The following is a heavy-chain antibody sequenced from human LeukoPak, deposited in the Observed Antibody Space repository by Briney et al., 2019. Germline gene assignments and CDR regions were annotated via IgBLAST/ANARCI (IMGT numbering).Heavy chain of an antibody. CDR3: ASLGYCSSTSCRRDYFDY. J-gene: IGHJ4*02. CDR2: IYTSGST. D-gene: IGHD2-2*01. Sequence: PSETLSLTCTVSGGSTSSYYWSWIRQPAGKGLEWIGRIYTSGSTNYNPSLKSRVTMSVDTSKNQFSLKLSSVTAADTAVYYCASLGYCSSTSCRRDYFDYWGQGTLVTVSS. V-gene: IGHV4-4*07. CDR1: GGSTSSYY.